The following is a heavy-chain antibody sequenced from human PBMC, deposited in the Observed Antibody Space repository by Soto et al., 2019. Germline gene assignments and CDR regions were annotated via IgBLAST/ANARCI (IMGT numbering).Heavy chain of an antibody. CDR3: TTDPEAWEWPVRTYAFDI. CDR1: GFTFSNAW. CDR2: IKSKTDGGTT. V-gene: IGHV3-15*01. J-gene: IGHJ3*02. D-gene: IGHD1-26*01. Sequence: EVQLVESGGGLVKPGGSLRLSCAASGFTFSNAWMSWVRQAPGKGLEWVGRIKSKTDGGTTDYAAPVKGRFTISRDDSKNTLYLQMNSLKTEDTAVYYCTTDPEAWEWPVRTYAFDIWGQGTMVTVSS.